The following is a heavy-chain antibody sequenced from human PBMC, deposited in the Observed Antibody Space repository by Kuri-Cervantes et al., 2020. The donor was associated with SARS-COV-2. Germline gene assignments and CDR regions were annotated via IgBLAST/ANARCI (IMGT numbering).Heavy chain of an antibody. D-gene: IGHD2-2*02. CDR1: GFTFDDYA. CDR2: ISWNSGSI. V-gene: IGHV3-9*01. J-gene: IGHJ4*02. Sequence: GGSLRLSCAASGFTFDDYAMHWVRQAPGKGLEWVSGISWNSGSIGYADSVKGRFTISRDNAKNSLYLQMNSLRAEDTALYYCARSRCSSTSCYSLQGGFYFDYWGQGTLVTVSS. CDR3: ARSRCSSTSCYSLQGGFYFDY.